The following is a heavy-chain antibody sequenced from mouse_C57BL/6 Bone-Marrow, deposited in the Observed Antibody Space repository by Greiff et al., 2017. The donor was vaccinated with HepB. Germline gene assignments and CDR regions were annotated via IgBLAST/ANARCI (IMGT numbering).Heavy chain of an antibody. CDR2: IYPRSGNT. CDR1: GYTFTSYG. V-gene: IGHV1-81*01. J-gene: IGHJ2*01. CDR3: ARTYAHNFDY. Sequence: QVQLQQPGAELVKPGASVKLSCKASGYTFTSYGISWVKQRTGQGLEWIGEIYPRSGNTYYNEKFKGKATLTADKSSSTAYMELRSLTSEDSAVYFCARTYAHNFDYWGQGTTLTVSS. D-gene: IGHD5-1*01.